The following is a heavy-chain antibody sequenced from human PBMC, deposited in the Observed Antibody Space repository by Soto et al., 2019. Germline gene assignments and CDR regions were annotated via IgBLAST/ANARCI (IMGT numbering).Heavy chain of an antibody. J-gene: IGHJ4*02. D-gene: IGHD4-4*01. CDR1: GFTFSSYA. V-gene: IGHV3-23*01. CDR3: ATTYDYSNYVPFDY. Sequence: GGSLRLSCAASGFTFSSYAMSWVRQAPGKGLEWVSAISGSGGSTYYADSVKGRFTISRDNSKNTLYLQMNSLRAEDTAVYYCATTYDYSNYVPFDYWGQGTLVTVSS. CDR2: ISGSGGST.